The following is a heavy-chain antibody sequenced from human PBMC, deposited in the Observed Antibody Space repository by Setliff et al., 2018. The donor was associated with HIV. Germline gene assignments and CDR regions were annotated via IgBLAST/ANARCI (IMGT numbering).Heavy chain of an antibody. Sequence: SETLSLTCAVYGGSFSGYHWSWIRQPPGKGLEWIGEINHTGSSSYNPSLKSRVIILLDPSKNQFSLRLSSVTAADTAVYYCARLIGRYGVVVRPNGHAFDVWGQGTMVTVSS. CDR1: GGSFSGYH. D-gene: IGHD3-3*01. V-gene: IGHV4-34*01. CDR2: INHTGSS. J-gene: IGHJ3*01. CDR3: ARLIGRYGVVVRPNGHAFDV.